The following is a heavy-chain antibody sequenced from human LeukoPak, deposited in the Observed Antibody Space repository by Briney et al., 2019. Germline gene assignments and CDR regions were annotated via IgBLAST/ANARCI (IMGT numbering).Heavy chain of an antibody. Sequence: SETLSLTCTVSGGSISSYYWSWIRQPPGKGLEWIGYIYYSGSTNYNPSLKSRVTISVDTSKNQFSLKLSSVIAADTAVYYCARGNIIGPFDYWGQGTLVTVSS. J-gene: IGHJ4*02. D-gene: IGHD2/OR15-2a*01. CDR2: IYYSGST. CDR3: ARGNIIGPFDY. CDR1: GGSISSYY. V-gene: IGHV4-59*01.